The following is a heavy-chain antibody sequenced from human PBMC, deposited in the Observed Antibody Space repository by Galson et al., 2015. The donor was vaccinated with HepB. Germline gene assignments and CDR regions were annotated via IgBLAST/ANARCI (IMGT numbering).Heavy chain of an antibody. J-gene: IGHJ4*02. V-gene: IGHV3-23*01. Sequence: SLRLSCAASGFTFGSYAMTWVRQAPGKGLEWVSVISGSDGSTHYADSVKGGFTISRDNSKNTVYLEMNSLRVEDTAVYYCAKTSYSDYWGQGTLVTVSS. CDR3: AKTSYSDY. D-gene: IGHD2-15*01. CDR1: GFTFGSYA. CDR2: ISGSDGST.